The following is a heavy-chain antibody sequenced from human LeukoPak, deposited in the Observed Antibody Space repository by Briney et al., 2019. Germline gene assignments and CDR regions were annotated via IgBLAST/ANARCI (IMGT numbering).Heavy chain of an antibody. CDR1: GGSIRCYY. CDR2: IYHSGST. J-gene: IGHJ4*02. D-gene: IGHD3-3*01. Sequence: SETLSLTCTVSGGSIRCYYWSWVRQPPGKGLEWIGYIYHSGSTNYNPSLKSRVNLSVDMAKNQISLKMSSVTAADTVVYYCARSRVWSDYWGYFDYWGQGILVTVSS. CDR3: ARSRVWSDYWGYFDY. V-gene: IGHV4-59*01.